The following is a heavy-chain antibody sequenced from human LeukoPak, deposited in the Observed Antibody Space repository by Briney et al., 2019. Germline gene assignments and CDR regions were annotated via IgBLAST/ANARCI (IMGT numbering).Heavy chain of an antibody. CDR1: SGSISTNY. J-gene: IGHJ5*02. D-gene: IGHD3-9*01. V-gene: IGHV4-59*01. Sequence: SETLSLTCTVSSGSISTNYWGWVRQPPGKALEWIGNIYYSGSTNYKSSLKSRVTISVDTSKNQFSLKLSSVTAADTAVYYCARLTGYSSESWFDPWGQGTLVTVSS. CDR3: ARLTGYSSESWFDP. CDR2: IYYSGST.